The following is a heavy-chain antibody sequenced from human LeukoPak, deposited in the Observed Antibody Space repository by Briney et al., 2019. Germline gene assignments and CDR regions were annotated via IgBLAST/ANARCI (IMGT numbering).Heavy chain of an antibody. CDR1: GFSFGDYA. CDR2: IRTKANGGTA. J-gene: IGHJ4*02. Sequence: PGRSLRLSCTTSGFSFGDYAMSWVRQAPGKGLEWVTFIRTKANGGTAEYAASVKGRFTISRDDSKSIAYLQMNSLNTEDTGVYYCTRDVNIVMVTGHFDYWGQGTLVTVSS. V-gene: IGHV3-49*04. D-gene: IGHD2-21*02. CDR3: TRDVNIVMVTGHFDY.